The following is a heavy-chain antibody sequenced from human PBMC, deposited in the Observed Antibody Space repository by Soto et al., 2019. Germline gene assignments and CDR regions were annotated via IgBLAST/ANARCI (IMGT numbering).Heavy chain of an antibody. Sequence: ASVKVSCKASGYTFTSYGISWVRQAPGQGLEWMGWISAYNGNTNYAQKLQGRVTMTTDTSTSTAYMELRSLRPDDTAVYYCARLFGVQYYYYYMDVWGKGTTVTFSS. D-gene: IGHD3-10*01. CDR2: ISAYNGNT. CDR3: ARLFGVQYYYYYMDV. J-gene: IGHJ6*03. CDR1: GYTFTSYG. V-gene: IGHV1-18*01.